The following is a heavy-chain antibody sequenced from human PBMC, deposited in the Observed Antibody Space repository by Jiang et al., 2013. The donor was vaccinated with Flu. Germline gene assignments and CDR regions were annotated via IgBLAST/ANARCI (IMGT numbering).Heavy chain of an antibody. CDR2: TYYRSKWSS. J-gene: IGHJ4*02. V-gene: IGHV6-1*01. D-gene: IGHD3-22*01. CDR3: ARIAVDSRDADY. CDR1: GDSVSSNRAA. Sequence: QTLSLTCAISGDSVSSNRAAWNWIRQSPSRGLEWLGRTYYRSKWSSDYAVSVKGRITINADTSKNQFSVHLSSVTPEDTAVYYCARIAVDSRDADYWGQGILVTVSS.